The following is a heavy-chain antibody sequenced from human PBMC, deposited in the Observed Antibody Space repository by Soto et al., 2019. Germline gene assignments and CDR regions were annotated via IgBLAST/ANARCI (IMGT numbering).Heavy chain of an antibody. V-gene: IGHV1-69*06. D-gene: IGHD4-17*01. CDR2: IIPIFGTA. CDR3: ARGQVTTVVTPGWFDP. CDR1: GGTFSSYA. Sequence: QVQLVQSGAEVKKPGSSVKVSCKASGGTFSSYAISWVRQSPGQGLEWMGGIIPIFGTANYAQTFQGRVTITADNSTSTAYMELSRLRSEDTAVYYCARGQVTTVVTPGWFDPLGQGTLVTVS. J-gene: IGHJ5*02.